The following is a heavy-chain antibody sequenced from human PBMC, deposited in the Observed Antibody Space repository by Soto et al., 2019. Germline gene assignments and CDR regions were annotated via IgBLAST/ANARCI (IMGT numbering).Heavy chain of an antibody. J-gene: IGHJ4*02. CDR1: GFTFSSYG. V-gene: IGHV3-30*18. CDR3: AKEFLSGYDSPLYY. D-gene: IGHD5-12*01. Sequence: QVQLVESEGGVVQPGRSLRLSCAASGFTFSSYGMHWVRQAPGKGLEWVAVISYDGSNKYYADSVKGRFTISRDNSKNTLYLQMNSLRPEDTAVYYCAKEFLSGYDSPLYYWGQGTLVTVSS. CDR2: ISYDGSNK.